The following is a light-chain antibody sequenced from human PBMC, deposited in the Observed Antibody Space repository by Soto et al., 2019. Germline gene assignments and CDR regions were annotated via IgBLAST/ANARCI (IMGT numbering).Light chain of an antibody. Sequence: QSVLTQPASVSGSPGQSITISCTGTSSDVGNYNLVSWYQQHPDKAPKLLIYEGTKRPSGVSNRFSGSRSGNTASLTISGLQAEDEADYHCCSYAGSGPDVFGTGTKVTVL. CDR1: SSDVGNYNL. CDR2: EGT. J-gene: IGLJ1*01. CDR3: CSYAGSGPDV. V-gene: IGLV2-23*01.